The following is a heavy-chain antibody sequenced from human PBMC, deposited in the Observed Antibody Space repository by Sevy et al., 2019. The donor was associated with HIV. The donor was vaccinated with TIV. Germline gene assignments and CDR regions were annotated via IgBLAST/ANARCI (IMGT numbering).Heavy chain of an antibody. CDR3: ARSGDYYDSSGYVPSYYYYGMDV. D-gene: IGHD3-22*01. CDR2: IYHSGST. V-gene: IGHV4-30-4*01. Sequence: SETLSLTCTVSGGSISSGDYYWSWIRQPPGKGLEWIGYIYHSGSTYYNPSLKSRLTISEDTSKNQFSLKLSSVTAEDTAVYYCARSGDYYDSSGYVPSYYYYGMDVWGQGTTVTVSS. J-gene: IGHJ6*02. CDR1: GGSISSGDYY.